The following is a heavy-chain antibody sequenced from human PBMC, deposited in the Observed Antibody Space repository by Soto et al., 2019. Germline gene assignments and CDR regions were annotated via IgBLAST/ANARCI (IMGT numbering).Heavy chain of an antibody. CDR3: ARDSGYGDAEY. Sequence: SESPSLTLPVSSAPVRRTTCYWSWIRQPPGKGLEWIAYISYAGSSHYNPSLKSRVAISIDTYKSQFSLKLSSVTAADTAVYYCARDSGYGDAEYWGKGTLV. V-gene: IGHV4-61*01. CDR2: ISYAGSS. J-gene: IGHJ4*02. D-gene: IGHD3-10*01. CDR1: SAPVRRTTCY.